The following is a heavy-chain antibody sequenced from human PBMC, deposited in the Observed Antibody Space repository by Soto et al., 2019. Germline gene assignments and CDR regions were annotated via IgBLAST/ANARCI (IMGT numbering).Heavy chain of an antibody. CDR2: IYYSGNT. J-gene: IGHJ4*02. Sequence: QVQLQESGPGLVKPSETLPLTCTVSGGSLSRYYWGWIRQPPGKALEWIGWIYYSGNTDYNPSLKGRPTIPVDTSRNQFPLNLRSVPSADSAFYYCVRHVGELDYWGQGILVTVSS. CDR1: GGSLSRYY. D-gene: IGHD1-26*01. CDR3: VRHVGELDY. V-gene: IGHV4-59*08.